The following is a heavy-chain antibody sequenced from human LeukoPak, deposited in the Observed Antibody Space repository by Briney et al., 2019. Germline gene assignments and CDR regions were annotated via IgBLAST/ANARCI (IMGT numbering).Heavy chain of an antibody. D-gene: IGHD6-19*01. J-gene: IGHJ4*02. CDR2: IRSKANSYAT. Sequence: GGSLRLSCAASGFTFSGSAMHWVRQASGKGLEWVGRIRSKANSYATAYAASVKGRFTIPRDDSKNTAYLQMNSLKTEDTAVYYCTRLSGVAGIDYWGQGTLVTVSS. CDR3: TRLSGVAGIDY. V-gene: IGHV3-73*01. CDR1: GFTFSGSA.